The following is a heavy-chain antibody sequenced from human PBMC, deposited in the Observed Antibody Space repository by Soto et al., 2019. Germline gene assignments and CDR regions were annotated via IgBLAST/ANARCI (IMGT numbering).Heavy chain of an antibody. D-gene: IGHD3-22*01. CDR2: IYPADSNT. CDR3: ARPRGYYFDTIGYYMDY. V-gene: IGHV5-51*01. J-gene: IGHJ4*02. Sequence: GESLKISCKGSGYSFTSHWIGWVRQLPGKGLEWMGIIYPADSNTKYSPSFQGQVTISADKSITTAYLQWSSLKASDTAMYYCARPRGYYFDTIGYYMDYWGQGTLVTVSS. CDR1: GYSFTSHW.